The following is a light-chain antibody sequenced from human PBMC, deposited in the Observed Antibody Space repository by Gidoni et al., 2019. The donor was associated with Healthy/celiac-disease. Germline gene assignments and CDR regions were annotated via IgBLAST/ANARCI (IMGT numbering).Light chain of an antibody. J-gene: IGLJ2*01. Sequence: QSALTPPASVSGSPGQSITISCTGTSSDVGGYHYVSWYQQHPGKAPKLMIYDVSNRPSGVSNRFSGSKSGNTASLTISGLQAEDEADYYCSSYTSSSTLNVVFGGGTKLTVL. CDR1: SSDVGGYHY. CDR3: SSYTSSSTLNVV. CDR2: DVS. V-gene: IGLV2-14*01.